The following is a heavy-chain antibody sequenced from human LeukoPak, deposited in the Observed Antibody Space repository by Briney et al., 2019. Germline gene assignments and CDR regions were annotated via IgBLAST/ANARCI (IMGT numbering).Heavy chain of an antibody. CDR2: ISLSDTTI. CDR1: GFPFSSYV. D-gene: IGHD5-18*01. J-gene: IGHJ6*02. Sequence: GGSLRLSCAASGFPFSSYVMHWVRQAPGKGLEWVSKISLSDTTIYNTESVKGRFTISRDDAKNSLYLQMNSLRAEDTAVYYCARRLPYYGMEFWGQGTTVTVSS. V-gene: IGHV3-48*03. CDR3: ARRLPYYGMEF.